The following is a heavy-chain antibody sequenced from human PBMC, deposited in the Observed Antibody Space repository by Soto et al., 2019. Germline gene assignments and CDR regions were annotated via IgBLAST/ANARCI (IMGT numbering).Heavy chain of an antibody. V-gene: IGHV4-38-2*01. Sequence: SETLSLTCAVSGFCISGGYFCGWLRQPGGKGPGWLGSIYHGGSTDYNASVKGRVTISVDTSKNQFSLKMSSVTVADTAVYYCARASSGYYWFDPWGQGTLVTVSS. CDR1: GFCISGGYF. J-gene: IGHJ5*02. CDR2: IYHGGST. CDR3: ARASSGYYWFDP. D-gene: IGHD3-22*01.